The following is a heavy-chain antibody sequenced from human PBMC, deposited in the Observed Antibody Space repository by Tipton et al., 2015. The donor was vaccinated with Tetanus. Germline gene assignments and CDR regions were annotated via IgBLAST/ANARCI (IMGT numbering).Heavy chain of an antibody. D-gene: IGHD1-26*01. CDR2: VYSTATT. CDR3: ARGEASGASPAMYFFNN. CDR1: GGSISSGDYY. V-gene: IGHV4-30-4*01. J-gene: IGHJ4*02. Sequence: LRLSCTVSGGSISSGDYYWSWIRRPPGKGPEWIGYVYSTATTYYNPSLKSRVTISVDTSKNQFSLKLTSVTAADTAVYYCARGEASGASPAMYFFNNWGQGPLLTVPS.